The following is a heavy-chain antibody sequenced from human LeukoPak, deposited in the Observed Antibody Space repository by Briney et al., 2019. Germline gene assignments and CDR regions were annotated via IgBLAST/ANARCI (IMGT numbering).Heavy chain of an antibody. D-gene: IGHD5-18*01. V-gene: IGHV3-23*01. CDR2: ISGSGGST. CDR1: GFTFSGYA. J-gene: IGHJ4*02. Sequence: PGGSLRLSCAASGFTFSGYAMSWVRQAPGKGLEWVSAISGSGGSTYYADSVKGRFTISRDNSKNTLYLQMNSLRAEDTAVYYCAIPDAGGDTAMVAYWGQGTLVTVSS. CDR3: AIPDAGGDTAMVAY.